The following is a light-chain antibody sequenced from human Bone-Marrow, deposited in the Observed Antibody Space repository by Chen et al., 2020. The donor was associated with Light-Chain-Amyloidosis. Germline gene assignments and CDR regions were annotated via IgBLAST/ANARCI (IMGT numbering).Light chain of an antibody. J-gene: IGLJ3*02. Sequence: SYVLTQPSSVSVAPGQTATIACGGNNIGSTSVHWYQQTPGQAPLLVVYDDSDQPSGIPERLSGSHSGNTATLTLSRVEAGDEADYYCQVWDRSSDRPVFGGGTKLTVL. CDR3: QVWDRSSDRPV. V-gene: IGLV3-21*02. CDR1: NIGSTS. CDR2: DDS.